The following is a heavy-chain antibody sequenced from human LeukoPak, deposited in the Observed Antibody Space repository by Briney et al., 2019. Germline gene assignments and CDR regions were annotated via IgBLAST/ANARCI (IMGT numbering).Heavy chain of an antibody. CDR3: ARPSRSIVVVPAAIRD. CDR1: GFTFSSYG. D-gene: IGHD2-2*01. V-gene: IGHV3-30*03. Sequence: GRSLRLSCAASGFTFSSYGMHWVRQAPGKGLEWVAVISYDGSNKYYADSVKGRFTISRDNSKNTLYLQMNSLRAEDTAVYYCARPSRSIVVVPAAIRDWGQGTLVTVSS. CDR2: ISYDGSNK. J-gene: IGHJ4*02.